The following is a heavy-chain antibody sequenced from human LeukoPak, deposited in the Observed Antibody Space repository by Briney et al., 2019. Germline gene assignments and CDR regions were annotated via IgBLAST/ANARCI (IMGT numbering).Heavy chain of an antibody. CDR2: IWYDGSNK. Sequence: GRSLRLSCAASGFTFSSYGLHWVRQAPGKGLECVAVIWYDGSNKYYADSVKGRFTISRDNSKNTLYLQMNSLRAEDTAVYYCARDKEAVAVYYFDYWGQGTLVTVSS. CDR1: GFTFSSYG. J-gene: IGHJ4*02. CDR3: ARDKEAVAVYYFDY. D-gene: IGHD6-19*01. V-gene: IGHV3-33*01.